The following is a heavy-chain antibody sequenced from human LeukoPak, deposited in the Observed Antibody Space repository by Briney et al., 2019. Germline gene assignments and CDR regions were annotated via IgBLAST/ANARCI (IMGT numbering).Heavy chain of an antibody. D-gene: IGHD2-21*01. V-gene: IGHV1-18*01. CDR2: ISAYNGNT. CDR3: ARAWGNCGGDCYSDY. Sequence: PSVKVSCKSSGYTFTSYGISWVRQAPGQGLEWMGWISAYNGNTNYAQKLQGRVTMTTNTSTSTAYTELRSLRSDDTAVYYCARAWGNCGGDCYSDYWGQGTLVTVSS. J-gene: IGHJ4*02. CDR1: GYTFTSYG.